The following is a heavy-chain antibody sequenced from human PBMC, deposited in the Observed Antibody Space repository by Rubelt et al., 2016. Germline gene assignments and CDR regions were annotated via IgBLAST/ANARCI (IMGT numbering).Heavy chain of an antibody. D-gene: IGHD4-17*01. CDR2: INHSGST. CDR3: ARLSGDYADDY. J-gene: IGHJ4*02. V-gene: IGHV4-34*01. Sequence: QVQLQQWGAGLLKPSETLSLTCAVYGGSFSGYYWSWIRQPPGKGLEWIGEINHSGSTNYNPSLRGRVTISVDTSKNQFSLKLSPVTAADTAVYYCARLSGDYADDYWGQGTLVTVSS. CDR1: GGSFSGYY.